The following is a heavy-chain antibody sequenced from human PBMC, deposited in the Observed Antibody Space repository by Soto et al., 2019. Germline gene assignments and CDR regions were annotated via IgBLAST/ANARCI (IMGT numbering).Heavy chain of an antibody. V-gene: IGHV3-23*01. Sequence: GGSLRLSCAASGFTFSSYAMSWVRQAPGKGLEWVSAISGSGGSTYYADSVKGQFTISRDNSKNTLYLQMNSLRAEDTAVYYCAKIGDLEKYCSGGSCYSAAHFDYWGQGTLVTVSS. CDR1: GFTFSSYA. D-gene: IGHD2-15*01. CDR3: AKIGDLEKYCSGGSCYSAAHFDY. CDR2: ISGSGGST. J-gene: IGHJ4*02.